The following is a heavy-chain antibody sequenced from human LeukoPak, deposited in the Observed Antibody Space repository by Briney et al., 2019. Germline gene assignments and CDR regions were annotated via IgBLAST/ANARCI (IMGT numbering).Heavy chain of an antibody. D-gene: IGHD5-18*01. CDR3: AKAPSEGYTEFHYYGMDV. CDR2: ICRSGGNT. CDR1: GITFRSYA. J-gene: IGHJ6*02. V-gene: IGHV3-23*01. Sequence: GGSLRLSCAASGITFRSYAMSWVRQAPGKGLEWVSAICRSGGNTYYADSVKGRFTVSRDNSKNTLYLQMNSLRAEDTAVYYCAKAPSEGYTEFHYYGMDVWGQGTTVTVSS.